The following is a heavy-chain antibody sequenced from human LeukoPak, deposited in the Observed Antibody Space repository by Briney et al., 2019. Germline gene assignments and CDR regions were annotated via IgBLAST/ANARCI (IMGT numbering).Heavy chain of an antibody. CDR2: IYHSGST. J-gene: IGHJ4*02. CDR3: ARDWGSGYYFDY. Sequence: SETLSLTCTVSGGSISSGNYYWSWIRQHPGKGLEWIGDIYHSGSTSYNPSLKSRVSISVDTSKNQFSLKLSSVTAADTAVYYCARDWGSGYYFDYWGQGTLVTVSS. D-gene: IGHD3-22*01. V-gene: IGHV4-31*03. CDR1: GGSISSGNYY.